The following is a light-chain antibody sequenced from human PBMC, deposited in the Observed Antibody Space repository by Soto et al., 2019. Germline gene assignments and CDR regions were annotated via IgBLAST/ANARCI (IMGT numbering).Light chain of an antibody. J-gene: IGKJ2*03. Sequence: DIQLTQSPSFLSASVGDRVTVACRASQDISTSLAWFQQKAGKVPQLLVYPASTLQDGVPSRFSGSGSGTYFTLTINNLQAEDFATYYCQHLRTYPFSFGQGTKVYIK. CDR2: PAS. CDR3: QHLRTYPFS. V-gene: IGKV1-9*01. CDR1: QDISTS.